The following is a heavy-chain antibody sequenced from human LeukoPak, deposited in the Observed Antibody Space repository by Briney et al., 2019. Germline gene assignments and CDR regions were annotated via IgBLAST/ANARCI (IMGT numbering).Heavy chain of an antibody. J-gene: IGHJ4*02. CDR3: ASAPFRVATTYYFDY. Sequence: GGSLRLSCAASGFTFSSYAMHWVRQAPGKGLEYVSAISSNGGSTYYANSVKGRFTISRDNSKNTLYLQMGSLRAEDMAVYYCASAPFRVATTYYFDYWGQGTLVTVSS. CDR2: ISSNGGST. CDR1: GFTFSSYA. V-gene: IGHV3-64*01. D-gene: IGHD5-12*01.